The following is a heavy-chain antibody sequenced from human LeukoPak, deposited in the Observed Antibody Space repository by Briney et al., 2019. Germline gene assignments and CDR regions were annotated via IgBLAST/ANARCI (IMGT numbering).Heavy chain of an antibody. Sequence: SETLSLTCTVSGGSISSSHWSWIRQPPGKGLEWIGNIHTSGGTNYSPSLKSRVTISLDTSRNQFSLKLSSVTAADTAAYYCARGRSTVVTPNYYYYYCMDVWGKGTTVTVSS. CDR3: ARGRSTVVTPNYYYYYCMDV. V-gene: IGHV4-4*09. CDR1: GGSISSSH. J-gene: IGHJ6*03. D-gene: IGHD4-23*01. CDR2: IHTSGGT.